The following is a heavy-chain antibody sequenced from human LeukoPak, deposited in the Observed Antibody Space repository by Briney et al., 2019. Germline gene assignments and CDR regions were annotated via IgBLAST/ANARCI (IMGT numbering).Heavy chain of an antibody. CDR2: TNPNSGGT. CDR3: ARDSPYYYDSSGFDAFDI. Sequence: ASVKVSCKASGYTFTGSYTHGVRPGPGQGVEWRGRTNPNSGGTNYAQKIQGSVTMTRDTSISTAYMELSRLRSDDTAVYYCARDSPYYYDSSGFDAFDIWGQGTMVTVSS. V-gene: IGHV1-2*06. D-gene: IGHD3-22*01. J-gene: IGHJ3*02. CDR1: GYTFTGSY.